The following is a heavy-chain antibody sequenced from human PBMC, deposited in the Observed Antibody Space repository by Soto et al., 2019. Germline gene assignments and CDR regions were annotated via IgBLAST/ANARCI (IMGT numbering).Heavy chain of an antibody. Sequence: PSETLSLTCTVSGGSISSSSYYWGWIRQPPGKGLEWIGSIYYSGSTYYNPSLKSRVTISVYTSKNQFSLKLSSVTAADTAVYYCARLIPYCSGGRCYSPLFDPWGQGTMLTVSS. J-gene: IGHJ5*02. V-gene: IGHV4-39*01. CDR1: GGSISSSSYY. CDR3: ARLIPYCSGGRCYSPLFDP. D-gene: IGHD2-15*01. CDR2: IYYSGST.